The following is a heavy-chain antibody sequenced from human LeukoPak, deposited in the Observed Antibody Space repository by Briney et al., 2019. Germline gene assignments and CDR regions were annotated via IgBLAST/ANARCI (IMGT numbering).Heavy chain of an antibody. CDR2: ISDSGTST. CDR3: AKNIVVVPAAMPVGYFDY. Sequence: GGSLRLSRAASGFTFRSYAMSWVRQAPGKGLEWVSAISDSGTSTYSADSMKGRFTISRDNSKNTLYLQMNSLRADDTAVYYCAKNIVVVPAAMPVGYFDYWGQGTLVTVSS. J-gene: IGHJ4*02. V-gene: IGHV3-23*01. D-gene: IGHD2-2*01. CDR1: GFTFRSYA.